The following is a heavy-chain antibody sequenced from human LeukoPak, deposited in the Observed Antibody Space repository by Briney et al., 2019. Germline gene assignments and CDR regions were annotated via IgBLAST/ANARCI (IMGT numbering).Heavy chain of an antibody. CDR3: ARLRDAYPDY. J-gene: IGHJ4*02. V-gene: IGHV5-51*01. CDR2: IYPGDSDS. Sequence: HGEALKISCKGSGYSFTSYWIGWLRQMPGKVLGWRRIIYPGDSDSTYSPSFQGQVTISADKSISTAYLQWNSLKASDTAMYYCARLRDAYPDYWGQGTLITVSS. D-gene: IGHD5-24*01. CDR1: GYSFTSYW.